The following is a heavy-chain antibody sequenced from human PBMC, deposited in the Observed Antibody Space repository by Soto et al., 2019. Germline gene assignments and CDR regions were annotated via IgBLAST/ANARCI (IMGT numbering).Heavy chain of an antibody. Sequence: VQLVESGGNLVQAGGSLRLSCAASGFSFISYSMSWVRQAPGTGLEWVAVISYEGSNKYYADSVKGRFTISRDNSKNTLYLQMNSLRTEDTAVYYCARVLGGMATVPFDYWGQGALVTVSS. D-gene: IGHD4-4*01. V-gene: IGHV3-30*03. CDR2: ISYEGSNK. CDR3: ARVLGGMATVPFDY. J-gene: IGHJ4*02. CDR1: GFSFISYS.